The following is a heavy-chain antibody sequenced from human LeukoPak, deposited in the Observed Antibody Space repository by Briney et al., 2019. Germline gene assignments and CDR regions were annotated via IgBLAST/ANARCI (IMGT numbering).Heavy chain of an antibody. Sequence: KPSETLSLTCTVSGGSISSSSYYWGWIRQPPGKGLEWIGSIYYSGSTYYNPSLKSRVTISVDTSKNQFSLKLSSVTAADTAVYYCARLSGIGSWYPADYGMDVWGQGTTVTVSS. D-gene: IGHD6-13*01. CDR3: ARLSGIGSWYPADYGMDV. J-gene: IGHJ6*02. V-gene: IGHV4-39*01. CDR1: GGSISSSSYY. CDR2: IYYSGST.